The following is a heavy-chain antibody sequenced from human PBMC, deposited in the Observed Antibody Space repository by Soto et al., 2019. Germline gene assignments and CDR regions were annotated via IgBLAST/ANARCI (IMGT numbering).Heavy chain of an antibody. D-gene: IGHD3-10*02. J-gene: IGHJ6*04. CDR2: INPNSGGT. V-gene: IGHV1-2*04. Sequence: QVQLVQSGAEVKKPGASVKVSCKASGYTFTGYYMHWVRQAPGQGLEWMGWINPNSGGTNYAQKFQGWVTMTRDTSLSTAYMELSRLRSDDTAAYYCAREDVADYYGMGVWGKGTTVTVSS. CDR1: GYTFTGYY. CDR3: AREDVADYYGMGV.